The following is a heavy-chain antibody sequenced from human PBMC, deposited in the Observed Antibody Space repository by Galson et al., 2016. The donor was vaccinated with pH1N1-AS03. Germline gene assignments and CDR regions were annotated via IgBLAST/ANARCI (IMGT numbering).Heavy chain of an antibody. CDR1: GNTFSSNA. CDR2: TIPIFGTA. CDR3: ARRRSIAVAGGIVH. Sequence: SVKVSCKASGNTFSSNAITWVRQAPGQGLEWVGGTIPIFGTANYAQEFQGRVTITADESTSTVYMELSSLRAEDTAVYYCARRRSIAVAGGIVHWGQGTLVTVSS. D-gene: IGHD6-19*01. J-gene: IGHJ4*02. V-gene: IGHV1-69*13.